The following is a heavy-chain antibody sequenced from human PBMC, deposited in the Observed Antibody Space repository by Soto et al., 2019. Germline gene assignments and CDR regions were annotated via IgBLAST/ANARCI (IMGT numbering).Heavy chain of an antibody. CDR3: ARDFAYFDY. V-gene: IGHV4-61*01. CDR1: GCSVSNGMYY. Sequence: PXETLSLTCTVSGCSVSNGMYYWSWIRQPPGKGLEWIGYVYHTGRTSYNPSLKSRVSISMDTSKNQFSLNLDSVTAADTAVYFCARDFAYFDYWGQGTLVTVSS. CDR2: VYHTGRT. D-gene: IGHD3-3*01. J-gene: IGHJ4*02.